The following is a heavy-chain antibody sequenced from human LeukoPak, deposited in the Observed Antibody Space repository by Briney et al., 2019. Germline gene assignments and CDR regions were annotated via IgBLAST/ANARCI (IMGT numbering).Heavy chain of an antibody. J-gene: IGHJ3*02. V-gene: IGHV3-11*01. D-gene: IGHD5-24*01. CDR3: ARGGEMATRTKAFDI. Sequence: GGSLRLSCAASGFTFSDYYMSWIRQAPGKGLEWVSYISSSGSTIYYADSVKGGFTISRDNAKNSLYLQMNSLRAEDTAVYYCARGGEMATRTKAFDIWGQGTMVTVSS. CDR2: ISSSGSTI. CDR1: GFTFSDYY.